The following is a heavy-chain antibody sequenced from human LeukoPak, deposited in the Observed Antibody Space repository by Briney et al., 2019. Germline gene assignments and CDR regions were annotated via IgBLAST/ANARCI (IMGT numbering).Heavy chain of an antibody. J-gene: IGHJ4*02. D-gene: IGHD5-24*01. V-gene: IGHV4-4*07. Sequence: SETLSLTCTVSGGSISSYYWSWIRQPAGKGLEWIGRIYTSGSTNYNPSLKSRVTMSVDTSKNQFSLKLSSVTAADTAVYYCVRDRVSQTATICLDHWGQGTLVTVSP. CDR3: VRDRVSQTATICLDH. CDR2: IYTSGST. CDR1: GGSISSYY.